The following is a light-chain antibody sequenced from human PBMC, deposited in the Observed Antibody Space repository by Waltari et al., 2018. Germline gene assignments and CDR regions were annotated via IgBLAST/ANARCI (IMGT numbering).Light chain of an antibody. CDR3: QHYNNYSGT. V-gene: IGKV1-5*03. J-gene: IGKJ1*01. CDR2: KAP. CDR1: QTVSAW. Sequence: DIQMTQSPSTLSASVGDTVTITCRASQTVSAWLAWYQQKPGKAPKLLSYKAPNLKSGVPSRFSGSGSGTEFTLTINSLQPDEFATYYCQHYNNYSGTFGQGTRVELK.